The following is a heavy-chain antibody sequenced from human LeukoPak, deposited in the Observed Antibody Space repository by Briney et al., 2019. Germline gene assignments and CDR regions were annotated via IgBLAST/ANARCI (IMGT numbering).Heavy chain of an antibody. CDR2: IYYSGST. CDR1: GGSISSGDYY. CDR3: AREIDRGYSGYDLGAFDY. V-gene: IGHV4-30-4*01. D-gene: IGHD5-12*01. J-gene: IGHJ4*02. Sequence: PSETLSLTCTVSGGSISSGDYYWSWIRQPPGKGLEWIGYIYYSGSTYYNPSLKSRVTISVDTSKNQFSLKLSSVTAADTAVYYCAREIDRGYSGYDLGAFDYWGQGTLVTVSS.